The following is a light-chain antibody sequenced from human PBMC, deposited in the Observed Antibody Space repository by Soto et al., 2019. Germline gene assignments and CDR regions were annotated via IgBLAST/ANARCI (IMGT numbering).Light chain of an antibody. V-gene: IGKV3-20*01. J-gene: IGKJ5*01. CDR1: QSVSSSY. CDR2: GAS. CDR3: QQDGSSPP. Sequence: EIVLTQSPGTLSLSPGERATLSCTASQSVSSSYLAWYQQKPGQAPRLLIYGASSRATGVPDRFSGSVSGTDFTLTSSRLEPEGLAVDYLQQDGSSPPFGQGTRLEIK.